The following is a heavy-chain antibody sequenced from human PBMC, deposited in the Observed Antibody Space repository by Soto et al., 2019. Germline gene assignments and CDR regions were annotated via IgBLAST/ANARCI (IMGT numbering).Heavy chain of an antibody. V-gene: IGHV1-69*01. J-gene: IGHJ6*02. D-gene: IGHD5-12*01. Sequence: QVQLVQSGAEVKKPGSSVKVSCKASGGTFSSYAISWVRQAPGQGLEWMGGIIPIFGTANYAQKCQGRVTITADESTSTAYMELSSLRSEETAVYYCASAYGGIVATLWTPPYYFGMDVWGQGTTVTVSS. CDR1: GGTFSSYA. CDR2: IIPIFGTA. CDR3: ASAYGGIVATLWTPPYYFGMDV.